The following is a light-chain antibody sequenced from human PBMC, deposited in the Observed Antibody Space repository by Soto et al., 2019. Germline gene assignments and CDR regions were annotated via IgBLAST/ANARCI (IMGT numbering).Light chain of an antibody. Sequence: EIVLTQSPGTLSLSPGDRATLSCRASQSVSTNYLAWYQQSLGQAPRLLIYGASSRATGIPDRFSGNGSGTDFTLTISRLAPDDFAVYSCHQYGSTPFTFGPGTKVDIK. CDR2: GAS. V-gene: IGKV3-20*01. J-gene: IGKJ3*01. CDR3: HQYGSTPFT. CDR1: QSVSTNY.